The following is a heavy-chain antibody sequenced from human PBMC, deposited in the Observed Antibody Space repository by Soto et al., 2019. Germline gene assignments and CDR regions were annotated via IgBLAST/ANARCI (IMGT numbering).Heavy chain of an antibody. Sequence: SVTLSLTCTVSGGSISSRSYYWSWIRQPPGKGLEWVGSIYYSGSTYYNPSLKSRVTISVDTSKNEFSLKLSSVTAADTAVYYCARHDSSSSEYYYGMDVWGQGTTVTVSS. CDR3: ARHDSSSSEYYYGMDV. CDR2: IYYSGST. J-gene: IGHJ6*02. CDR1: GGSISSRSYY. V-gene: IGHV4-39*01. D-gene: IGHD6-6*01.